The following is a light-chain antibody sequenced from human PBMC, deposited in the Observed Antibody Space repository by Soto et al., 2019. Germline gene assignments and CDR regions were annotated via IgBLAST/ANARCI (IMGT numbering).Light chain of an antibody. Sequence: EIEMTQSPVTLSVSPGERATLSCRASQSVTDKLAWYQQKPGQSPRLLIFAASTRATGIPATFSGSGSGTEFTLTINSLQSEDFAVYYCQQYKSWPITFGQGTRLAIK. V-gene: IGKV3-15*01. CDR2: AAS. CDR3: QQYKSWPIT. J-gene: IGKJ5*01. CDR1: QSVTDK.